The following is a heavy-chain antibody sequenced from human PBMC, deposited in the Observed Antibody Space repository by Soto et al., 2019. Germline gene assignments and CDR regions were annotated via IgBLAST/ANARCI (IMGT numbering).Heavy chain of an antibody. J-gene: IGHJ3*02. CDR2: IGSSGTTI. CDR1: RFTFSDYY. V-gene: IGHV3-11*01. CDR3: AKVMGDTVIAALDI. D-gene: IGHD4-4*01. Sequence: GGSLRLSCAASRFTFSDYYMSWIRQAPGKGLEWVSYIGSSGTTIYYADSVKGRFTISRDNAQNSLYLQMNSLGAEDTAVYYCAKVMGDTVIAALDIGGQGTMVTVSS.